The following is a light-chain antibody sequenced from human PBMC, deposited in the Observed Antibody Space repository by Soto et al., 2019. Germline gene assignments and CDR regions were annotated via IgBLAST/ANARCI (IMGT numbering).Light chain of an antibody. CDR1: SSDVGGYNY. Sequence: QSVLTQPASVSGSPGQSITISCTGTSSDVGGYNYVSWYQQHPGKAPKLMIYDVSNRPSGVSNRFSGSKSGNTASLTISGLQAEDEADYYCSSHTSSSTLPYVFGTGPKVSV. J-gene: IGLJ1*01. CDR2: DVS. CDR3: SSHTSSSTLPYV. V-gene: IGLV2-14*01.